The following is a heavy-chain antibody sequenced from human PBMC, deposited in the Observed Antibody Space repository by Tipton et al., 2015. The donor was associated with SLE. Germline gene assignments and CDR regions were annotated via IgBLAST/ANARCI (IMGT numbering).Heavy chain of an antibody. J-gene: IGHJ6*02. Sequence: SLRLSCAASGFTFTDASMDWVRQAPGKGLEWVGRIRNKVKTYTTEYAASVKGRFTISRDDSKNSLYLQMNSLKTEDTAVYYCARGGAQTGSHYDMDVWGQGTTVTVSS. CDR2: IRNKVKTYTT. CDR3: ARGGAQTGSHYDMDV. CDR1: GFTFTDAS. V-gene: IGHV3-72*01. D-gene: IGHD1-1*01.